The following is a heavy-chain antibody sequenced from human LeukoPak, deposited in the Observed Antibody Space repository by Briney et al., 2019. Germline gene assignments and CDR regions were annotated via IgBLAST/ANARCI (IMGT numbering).Heavy chain of an antibody. CDR3: ARLGGATSPFGY. CDR1: GGSISSYY. J-gene: IGHJ4*02. Sequence: SETLSLTCTVSGGSISSYYWSWIRQPPGKGLEWIGYIYYTGNTNYNPSLKSRDTISVDTSKNQFSLNLSSVTAADTAIYYCARLGGATSPFGYWGQGTLVTVSS. CDR2: IYYTGNT. V-gene: IGHV4-59*08. D-gene: IGHD1-26*01.